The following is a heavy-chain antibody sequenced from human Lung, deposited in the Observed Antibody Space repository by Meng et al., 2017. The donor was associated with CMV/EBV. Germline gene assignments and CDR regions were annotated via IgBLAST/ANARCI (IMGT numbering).Heavy chain of an antibody. CDR1: GYSFTSYW. CDR3: ARLRDHFPDH. CDR2: IYPGDSDA. Sequence: GGSXRLSCKGSGYSFTSYWIGWVRQVPGKGLEWMGIIYPGDSDARYSPSFQGQVTISADKSISTAYLQWSSLKASDTAMYYCARLRDHFPDHWGQGTVVTVSS. J-gene: IGHJ4*02. D-gene: IGHD3-3*02. V-gene: IGHV5-51*01.